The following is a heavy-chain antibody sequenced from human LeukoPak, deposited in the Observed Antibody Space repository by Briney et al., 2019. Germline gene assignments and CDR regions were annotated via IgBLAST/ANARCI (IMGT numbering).Heavy chain of an antibody. J-gene: IGHJ4*02. D-gene: IGHD3-22*01. CDR3: ARDQYYDSSTYYEIDY. V-gene: IGHV4-39*07. CDR1: GGSISSSDYY. Sequence: SETLSLTCTVSGGSISSSDYYWGWIRQPPGKGLEWIGRISYSGSTYYNPSLKSRVTMSVDTSKNQFSLKLSSVTAADTAVYYCARDQYYDSSTYYEIDYWGQGTLVTVSS. CDR2: ISYSGST.